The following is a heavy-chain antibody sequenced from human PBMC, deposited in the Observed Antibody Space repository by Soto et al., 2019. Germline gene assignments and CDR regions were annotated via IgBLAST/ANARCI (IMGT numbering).Heavy chain of an antibody. CDR2: IYRDGST. V-gene: IGHV3-53*01. D-gene: IGHD4-17*01. Sequence: EVQLVESGGGLIQPGGSLRLSCAASGFTVSSNYMSWVRQAPGKGLEWVSVIYRDGSTYYADSVKGLFTISRDNSKNTLYLQMNSLIAEDTAVYFCARDGGDDYGPFDYWGQGTLVTVSS. CDR1: GFTVSSNY. J-gene: IGHJ4*02. CDR3: ARDGGDDYGPFDY.